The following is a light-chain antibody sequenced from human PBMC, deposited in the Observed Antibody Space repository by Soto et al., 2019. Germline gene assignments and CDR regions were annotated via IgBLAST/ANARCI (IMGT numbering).Light chain of an antibody. CDR2: AAS. CDR3: QHLNDYRYT. V-gene: IGKV1-9*01. CDR1: QAISSS. J-gene: IGKJ2*01. Sequence: DIQLTQSPSFLSASVGDRVTITCRASQAISSSLAWYQHNPGKAPKLLIYAASTLQNVVPSSFSGSGSGTEFTLTISSLQPEDFATYYCQHLNDYRYTFGEGPKVEIK.